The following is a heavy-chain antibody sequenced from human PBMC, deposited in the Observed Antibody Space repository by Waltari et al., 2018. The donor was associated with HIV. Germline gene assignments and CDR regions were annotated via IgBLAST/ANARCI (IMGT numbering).Heavy chain of an antibody. CDR2: ISAGGTK. CDR1: GFTFSNYE. Sequence: EVQLVESGGGLVKPGGSLRLSCAGSGFTFSNYEMKWVRQAPGKGLEWISYISAGGTKYYADSVKGRFSISRDNAKNSLYLQMNSLRAEDTAVYYCAKAVGDTSGRYWGGDVWGQGTTVTVSS. V-gene: IGHV3-48*03. CDR3: AKAVGDTSGRYWGGDV. J-gene: IGHJ6*02. D-gene: IGHD6-19*01.